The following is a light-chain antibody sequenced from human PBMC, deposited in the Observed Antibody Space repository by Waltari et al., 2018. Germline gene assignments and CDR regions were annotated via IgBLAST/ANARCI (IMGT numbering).Light chain of an antibody. CDR1: QGISAS. CDR3: QQYFDFPRT. CDR2: DAA. V-gene: IGKV1-NL1*01. Sequence: DILMTQSPSSLSASVADSVPITCRASQGISASLAWYQQKPGKAPKVLLHDAASLESGVPSRFSGSGSGTGFTLTISRLQPEDFATYYCQQYFDFPRTFGQGTRVDIK. J-gene: IGKJ1*01.